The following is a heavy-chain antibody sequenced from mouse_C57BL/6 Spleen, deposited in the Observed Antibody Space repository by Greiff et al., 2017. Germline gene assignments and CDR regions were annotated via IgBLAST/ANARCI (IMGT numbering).Heavy chain of an antibody. J-gene: IGHJ3*01. CDR1: GFTFSSYA. CDR2: ISDGGSYT. D-gene: IGHD1-1*01. CDR3: ARRGTTVEAWFAY. V-gene: IGHV5-4*01. Sequence: VESGGGLVKPGGSLKLSCAASGFTFSSYAMSWVRQTPEKRLEWVATISDGGSYTYYPDNVKGRYTISRDNAKNNLYLQMSHLKSEDTAMYYCARRGTTVEAWFAYWGQGTLVTVSA.